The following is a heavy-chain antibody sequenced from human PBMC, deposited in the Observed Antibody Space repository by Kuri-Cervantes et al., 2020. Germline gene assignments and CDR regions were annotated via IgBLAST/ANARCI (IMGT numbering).Heavy chain of an antibody. CDR3: ARGVVDYDILTGPHFDY. D-gene: IGHD3-9*01. CDR1: GFTVSSNY. J-gene: IGHJ4*02. Sequence: GGSLRLSCAASGFTVSSNYMNWVRQAPGKGLEWVSSISSSSSYIYYADSVKGRFTISRDNAKNSLYLQMNSLRAEDTAVYYCARGVVDYDILTGPHFDYWGQGTLVTVSS. CDR2: ISSSSSYI. V-gene: IGHV3-21*01.